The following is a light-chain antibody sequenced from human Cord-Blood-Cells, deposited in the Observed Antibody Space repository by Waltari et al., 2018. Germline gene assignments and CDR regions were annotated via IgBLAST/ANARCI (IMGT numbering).Light chain of an antibody. CDR1: QSVSSSY. CDR2: GAS. CDR3: QQYGSSPRYT. J-gene: IGKJ2*01. Sequence: EIVLTQSPGTLSLSPGEXAXXXXRASQSVSSSYLAWYQQKPGQAPRLLIYGASSRATGIPDRFSGSGSGTDFTLTISRLEPEDFAVYYCQQYGSSPRYTFGQGTKLEIK. V-gene: IGKV3-20*01.